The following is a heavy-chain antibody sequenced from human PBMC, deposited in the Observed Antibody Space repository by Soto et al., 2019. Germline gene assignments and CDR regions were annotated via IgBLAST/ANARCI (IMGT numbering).Heavy chain of an antibody. D-gene: IGHD3-3*01. CDR2: LSANGGST. J-gene: IGHJ4*02. CDR1: GFTFSSFG. CDR3: AKSKDISIFGVVIYYFDY. V-gene: IGHV3-23*01. Sequence: EVQLLESGGDLVQPGGSLRLSCAASGFTFSSFGMNWVRQAPGKGLEWVSSLSANGGSTYYADSVKGRFSISRDNAKNTLFLQMNSLRAEDTAVYYCAKSKDISIFGVVIYYFDYWGQGNLVTVSA.